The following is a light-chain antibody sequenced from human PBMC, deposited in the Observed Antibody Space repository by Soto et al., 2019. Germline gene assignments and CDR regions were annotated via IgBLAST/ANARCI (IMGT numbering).Light chain of an antibody. J-gene: IGKJ5*01. CDR3: QQYNGWPIT. CDR2: GAS. CDR1: QSVDIN. Sequence: EILLTQSSATLSVSPGERVTLSCRASQSVDINLAWYQQKPGQAPRLVIYGASTRATDMPGTFSGSGSGTEFTLTISSLQSEDFAVYYCQQYNGWPITFGQGTRLEIK. V-gene: IGKV3-15*01.